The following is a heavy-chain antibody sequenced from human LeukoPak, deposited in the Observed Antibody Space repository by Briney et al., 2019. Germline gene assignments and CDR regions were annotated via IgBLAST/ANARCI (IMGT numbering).Heavy chain of an antibody. V-gene: IGHV4-59*01. J-gene: IGHJ6*03. Sequence: SETLSLTCTVSGGSISSYYWSWIRQPPGKGLEWIGYIYYSGSTNYNPSLKSRVTISVDTYKNQFSLKLSSVTAADTAVYYCARASNDFWSGSIYYYYYMDVWGKGTTVTVSS. CDR3: ARASNDFWSGSIYYYYYMDV. D-gene: IGHD3-3*01. CDR2: IYYSGST. CDR1: GGSISSYY.